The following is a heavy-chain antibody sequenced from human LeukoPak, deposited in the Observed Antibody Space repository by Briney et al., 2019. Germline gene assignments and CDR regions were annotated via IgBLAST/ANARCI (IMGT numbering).Heavy chain of an antibody. J-gene: IGHJ6*03. Sequence: GGSLRLSCAASGFTFSSYWMSWVRQAPGKGLEWVANIKKDGSEKYYVDSVKGRFTISRDNAKTSLYLQMNSLRAEDTAVYYCARSRGDNYYDSSGYYWGHYYYYYMDVWGKGTTVTISS. D-gene: IGHD3-22*01. CDR3: ARSRGDNYYDSSGYYWGHYYYYYMDV. CDR2: IKKDGSEK. V-gene: IGHV3-7*01. CDR1: GFTFSSYW.